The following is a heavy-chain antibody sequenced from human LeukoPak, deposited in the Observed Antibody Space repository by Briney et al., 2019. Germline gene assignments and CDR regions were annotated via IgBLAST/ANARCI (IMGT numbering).Heavy chain of an antibody. CDR2: INHSGST. D-gene: IGHD2-15*01. V-gene: IGHV4-34*01. CDR3: AIAGVVVAATPTGWFDP. CDR1: GGSFSGYY. Sequence: SETLSLTCAVYGGSFSGYYWSWIRQPPGKGLEWIGGINHSGSTNYNPSLKSRVTISVDTSKNQFSLKLSSVTAADTAVYYCAIAGVVVAATPTGWFDPWGQGTLVTVSS. J-gene: IGHJ5*02.